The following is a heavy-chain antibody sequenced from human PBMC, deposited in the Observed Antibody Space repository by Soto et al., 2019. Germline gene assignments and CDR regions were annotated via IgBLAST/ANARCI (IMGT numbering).Heavy chain of an antibody. CDR3: ARMGGWYSSSSDH. V-gene: IGHV4-59*01. CDR2: IYYSGST. Sequence: SETLSLTCTVSGGSISSYYWIWIRQPPGKGLEWIGNIYYSGSTNYNPSLKSRVTISIDTSKNQFSLKLSSVTAADTAVYYCARMGGWYSSSSDHWGQGTLVTVSS. J-gene: IGHJ4*02. D-gene: IGHD6-6*01. CDR1: GGSISSYY.